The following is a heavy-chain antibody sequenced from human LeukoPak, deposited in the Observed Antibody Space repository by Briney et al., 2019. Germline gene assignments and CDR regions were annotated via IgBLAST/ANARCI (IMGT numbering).Heavy chain of an antibody. CDR2: INHSGST. V-gene: IGHV4-34*01. CDR1: GGSFSGYY. CDR3: ARLTVVTPNYYYYYAMDV. Sequence: PSETLSLTCAVYGGSFSGYYWSWIRQPPGKGLEWIGEINHSGSTNYNPSLKSRVTISVDTSKNQFSLKLSSVTAADTAVYYCARLTVVTPNYYYYYAMDVWGQGTTVTVSS. D-gene: IGHD2-21*02. J-gene: IGHJ6*02.